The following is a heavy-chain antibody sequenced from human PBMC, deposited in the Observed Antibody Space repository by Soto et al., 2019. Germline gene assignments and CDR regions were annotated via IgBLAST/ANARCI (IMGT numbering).Heavy chain of an antibody. Sequence: QVKLQESGPGLVKPSETLSLTCAVSGGSISISNWWSWVRQTPGKGLEWIGQIHHSGSTNYSPSLTSRVTISVDKSKNQFSLKMNSVTAADTAVYYCARGGYYFYMDVRGKGTTVTVSS. CDR1: GGSISISNW. CDR3: ARGGYYFYMDV. V-gene: IGHV4-4*02. CDR2: IHHSGST. J-gene: IGHJ6*03. D-gene: IGHD1-26*01.